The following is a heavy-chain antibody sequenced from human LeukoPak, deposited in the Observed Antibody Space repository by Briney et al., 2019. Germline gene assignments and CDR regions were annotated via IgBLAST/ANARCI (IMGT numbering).Heavy chain of an antibody. J-gene: IGHJ6*02. D-gene: IGHD4-17*01. CDR3: ARDREGDYEYYYYGMDV. CDR1: GFTFDDYA. V-gene: IGHV3-9*01. CDR2: ISWNSGSI. Sequence: PGGSLRLSCAASGFTFDDYAMHWVRQAPGKGLEWVSGISWNSGSIGYADSVKGRFTISRDNAKNSLYLQMNSLRAEDTAVYYCARDREGDYEYYYYGMDVWGQGTTVTVSS.